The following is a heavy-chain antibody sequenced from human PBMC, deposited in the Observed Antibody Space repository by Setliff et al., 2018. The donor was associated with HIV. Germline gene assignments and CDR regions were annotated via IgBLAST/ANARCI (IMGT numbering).Heavy chain of an antibody. V-gene: IGHV1-58*01. Sequence: GASVKVSCKASGFTFTNSAVQWVRQARGQRLEWMGWIVVGSGNTNYAQKFQERVTITRDVSTSRAYMELSGLRTEDTAVYYCAADPQTGTTSYDAFDIWGQGTVVTVSS. D-gene: IGHD1-7*01. CDR3: AADPQTGTTSYDAFDI. CDR2: IVVGSGNT. CDR1: GFTFTNSA. J-gene: IGHJ3*02.